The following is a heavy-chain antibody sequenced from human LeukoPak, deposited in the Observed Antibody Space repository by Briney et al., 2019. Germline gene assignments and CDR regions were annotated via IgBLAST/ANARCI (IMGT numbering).Heavy chain of an antibody. D-gene: IGHD5-18*01. V-gene: IGHV4-34*01. CDR3: AGESGYSYGFSTRFDP. J-gene: IGHJ5*02. Sequence: SETLSLTCAVYGGSFSGYYWSWIRQPPGKGLEWIGEINHSGSTNYNPSLKSRVTISVDTSKNQFSLKLSSVTAADTAVYYCAGESGYSYGFSTRFDPWGQGTLVTVSS. CDR1: GGSFSGYY. CDR2: INHSGST.